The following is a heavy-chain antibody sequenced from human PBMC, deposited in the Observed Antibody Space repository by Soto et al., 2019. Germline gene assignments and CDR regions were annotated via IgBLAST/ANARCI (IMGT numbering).Heavy chain of an antibody. Sequence: SETLSLTCTVSGGSISSSSYYWAWIRQPPGKGLEWIGSIYYSGSSYYNPSLKSRLTISVDTSKNQVSLKLSSVTAADTAVYYCASRLRSGYCSGGTCNNGFGPWGQGTLVTVSS. V-gene: IGHV4-39*01. J-gene: IGHJ5*02. CDR1: GGSISSSSYY. CDR2: IYYSGSS. CDR3: ASRLRSGYCSGGTCNNGFGP. D-gene: IGHD2-15*01.